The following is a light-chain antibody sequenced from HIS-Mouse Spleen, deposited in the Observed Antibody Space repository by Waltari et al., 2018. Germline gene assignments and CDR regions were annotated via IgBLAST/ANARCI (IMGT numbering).Light chain of an antibody. CDR3: VLYMGSGISWV. J-gene: IGLJ3*02. Sequence: QTVVTQEPSFSVSPGGTVTLTCGLSSGSVSTSYDPSWYQQTPGQAPRTLIYSTNTRSSGVPDRFSGSILGNKAALTITGAQADDESDYYCVLYMGSGISWVFGGGTKLTVL. CDR2: STN. V-gene: IGLV8-61*01. CDR1: SGSVSTSYD.